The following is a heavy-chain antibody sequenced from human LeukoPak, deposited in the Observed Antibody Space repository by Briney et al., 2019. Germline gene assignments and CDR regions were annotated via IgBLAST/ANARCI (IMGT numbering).Heavy chain of an antibody. CDR2: MNPNSGNT. D-gene: IGHD3-9*01. CDR3: ARSDYDILTGYYYFDY. J-gene: IGHJ4*02. V-gene: IGHV1-8*03. CDR1: GYTFTSYD. Sequence: ASVKVSCKASGYTFTSYDINWVRPATGQGLEWMGWMNPNSGNTGYAQKFQGRVTITRNTSISTAYMELSSLRSEDTAVYYCARSDYDILTGYYYFDYWGQGTLVTVSS.